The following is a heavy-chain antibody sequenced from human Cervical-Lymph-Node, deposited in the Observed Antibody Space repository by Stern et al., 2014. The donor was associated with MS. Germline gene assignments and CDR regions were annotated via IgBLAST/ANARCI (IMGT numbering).Heavy chain of an antibody. Sequence: QMQLVQSGTDVKKPGASAKVSCEASGYTFTGYYIHWVRQAPGQGLEWMGWINPATGPTPYAQNFQGSVTMTRDTSISTAYMLLTRLSSDDTAVYYCARDLAAYRYYFDSWGQGTLVTVSS. J-gene: IGHJ4*02. CDR2: INPATGPT. CDR3: ARDLAAYRYYFDS. V-gene: IGHV1-2*02. CDR1: GYTFTGYY.